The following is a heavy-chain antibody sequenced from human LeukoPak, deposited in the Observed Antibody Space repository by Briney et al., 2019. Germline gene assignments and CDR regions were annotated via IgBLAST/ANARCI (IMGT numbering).Heavy chain of an antibody. CDR3: ARERQVYDFLGGARGYYDYMDA. J-gene: IGHJ6*03. D-gene: IGHD3-3*01. Sequence: GGSLRLSCAAARFTFSTYSMNWVRQAPGKGLEWVSSISSRSTYIYYADSVKGRFTISRDNSKNTQSMQMSRQRAEDTAVYYCARERQVYDFLGGARGYYDYMDAWGKGTTVTVSS. V-gene: IGHV3-21*01. CDR1: RFTFSTYS. CDR2: ISSRSTYI.